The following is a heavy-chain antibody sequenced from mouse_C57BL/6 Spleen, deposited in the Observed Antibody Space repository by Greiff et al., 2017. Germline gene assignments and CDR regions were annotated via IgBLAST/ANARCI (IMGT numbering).Heavy chain of an antibody. J-gene: IGHJ4*01. Sequence: VQLQQSGPGMVKPSQSLSLTCTVTGYSITSGYDWHWIRHFPGNKLEWMGYISYSGSTNYNPSLKSRISITHDTSKNHFFLKLNSVTTEDTATYYCARDLRPYYAMDYWGQGTSVTVSS. CDR3: ARDLRPYYAMDY. CDR1: GYSITSGYD. V-gene: IGHV3-1*01. D-gene: IGHD1-1*01. CDR2: ISYSGST.